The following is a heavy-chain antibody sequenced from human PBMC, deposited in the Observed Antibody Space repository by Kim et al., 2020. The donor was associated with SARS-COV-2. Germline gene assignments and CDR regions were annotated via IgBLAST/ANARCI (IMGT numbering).Heavy chain of an antibody. Sequence: GGCLRLSCAASGFTFSTYPMHWVRQAPGKGLEWVAVISYDGINKYDSDSVKGRFSISRDNSKNTLYLQMNSLTAEDTAVYYCARDSPGQGSGEGGYYYYGLDVWGQGTTVTVSS. CDR3: ARDSPGQGSGEGGYYYYGLDV. V-gene: IGHV3-30*04. J-gene: IGHJ6*02. D-gene: IGHD3-10*01. CDR1: GFTFSTYP. CDR2: ISYDGINK.